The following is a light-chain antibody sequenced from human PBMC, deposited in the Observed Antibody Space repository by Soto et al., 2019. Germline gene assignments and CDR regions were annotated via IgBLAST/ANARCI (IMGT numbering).Light chain of an antibody. CDR3: QSYDSSLSGWV. CDR2: GNN. Sequence: QSVLTPPPSVYGAPGQRVTISCTGSSSNIGAGYDVHWYQQLPGTAPKLLIYGNNNRPSGVPDRFSGSKSGTSASLAITGRQAEDEADYYCQSYDSSLSGWVFGGGTQLTVL. V-gene: IGLV1-40*01. CDR1: SSNIGAGYD. J-gene: IGLJ3*02.